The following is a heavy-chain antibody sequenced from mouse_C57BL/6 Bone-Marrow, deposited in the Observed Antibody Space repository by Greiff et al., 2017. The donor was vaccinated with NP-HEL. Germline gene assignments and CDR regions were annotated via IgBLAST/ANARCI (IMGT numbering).Heavy chain of an antibody. CDR1: GFTFSDYY. J-gene: IGHJ2*01. CDR2: INYDGSST. D-gene: IGHD1-1*02. Sequence: EVQGVESEGGLVQPGSSMKLSCTASGFTFSDYYMAWVRQVPEKGLEWVANINYDGSSTYYLDSFTIRFLIPIDTAKHILYLQLSSLTSEDTAAYSCARELWYFDYWGQGTTLTVSS. CDR3: ARELWYFDY. V-gene: IGHV5-16*01.